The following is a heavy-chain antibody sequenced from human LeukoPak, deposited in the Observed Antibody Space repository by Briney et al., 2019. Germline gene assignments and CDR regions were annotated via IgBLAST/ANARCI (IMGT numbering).Heavy chain of an antibody. CDR2: VDANNGDT. Sequence: ASVKVSCKASGYTFRGNYIHWLRQAPGQGLEWMGWVDANNGDTKSAQKFQGRVTMSRDTSISTAYMDLSSLSPDDAAVYYCARDPSSVTLYLFDYWGQGTLVTVSS. J-gene: IGHJ4*02. D-gene: IGHD4-11*01. CDR1: GYTFRGNY. V-gene: IGHV1-2*02. CDR3: ARDPSSVTLYLFDY.